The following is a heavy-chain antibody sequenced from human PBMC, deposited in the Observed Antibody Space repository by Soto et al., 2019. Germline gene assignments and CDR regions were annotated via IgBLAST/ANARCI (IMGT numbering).Heavy chain of an antibody. V-gene: IGHV1-18*01. CDR2: ISAHNGNT. CDR3: ARGRYGDY. J-gene: IGHJ4*02. D-gene: IGHD1-1*01. Sequence: QVHLVQSGAEVKKPGASVKVSCKGSGYGFTTYGITWVRQAPGQGLEWMAWISAHNGNTNYAQKLQGRVTVTRDTATSRAYLELMSLRAEGTAVYYRARGRYGDYWGQGALVTVSS. CDR1: GYGFTTYG.